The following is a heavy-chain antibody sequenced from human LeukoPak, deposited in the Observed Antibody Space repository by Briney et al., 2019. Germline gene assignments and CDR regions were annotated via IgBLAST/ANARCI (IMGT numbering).Heavy chain of an antibody. D-gene: IGHD5-18*01. CDR2: INAGNGNT. CDR3: ARDQDVDTAMVDLYYFDY. Sequence: ASVKVSCKASGYTFTSYAMHWVRQAPGQRLEWMGWINAGNGNTEYSQKFQGRVTITRDTSASTAYMELSSLRSEDTAVYYCARDQDVDTAMVDLYYFDYWGQGTLVTVSS. CDR1: GYTFTSYA. V-gene: IGHV1-3*01. J-gene: IGHJ4*02.